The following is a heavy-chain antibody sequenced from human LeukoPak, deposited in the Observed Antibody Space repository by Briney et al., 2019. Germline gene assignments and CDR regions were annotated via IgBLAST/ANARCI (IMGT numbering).Heavy chain of an antibody. Sequence: SETLSLTCTVSGYSITSGYDWGWIRQPPGKGLEWIASIYYRRTTYYNPSLKSRVTISINTSTNQFSLKLSSVTAADTAVYYCARDPRFRQYYGSGSLSRSYYYHYGLDVWGQGTTVTVFS. CDR3: ARDPRFRQYYGSGSLSRSYYYHYGLDV. CDR2: IYYRRTT. CDR1: GYSITSGYD. V-gene: IGHV4-38-2*02. J-gene: IGHJ6*02. D-gene: IGHD3-10*01.